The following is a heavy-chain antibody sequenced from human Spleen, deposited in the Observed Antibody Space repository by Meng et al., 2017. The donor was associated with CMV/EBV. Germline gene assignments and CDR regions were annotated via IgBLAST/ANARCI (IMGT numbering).Heavy chain of an antibody. Sequence: GESLKISCAASGLTFSSYWMSWVRQAPGKGLEWVANIKEDGSEKYYVDSVKGRFTISRDNAKKSLYLQMNSLRAEDTAVYYCATRVPIVGVTSGLIGGYFDYWGQGMLVTVSS. CDR3: ATRVPIVGVTSGLIGGYFDY. CDR2: IKEDGSEK. CDR1: GLTFSSYW. J-gene: IGHJ4*02. D-gene: IGHD1-26*01. V-gene: IGHV3-7*01.